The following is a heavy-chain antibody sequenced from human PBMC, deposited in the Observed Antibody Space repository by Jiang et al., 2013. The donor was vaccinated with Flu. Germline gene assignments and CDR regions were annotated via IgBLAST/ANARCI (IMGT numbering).Heavy chain of an antibody. CDR2: ISYDGSNK. CDR1: GFTFSSFG. J-gene: IGHJ3*02. D-gene: IGHD1-14*01. V-gene: IGHV3-30*18. Sequence: QLVESGGGVVQPGRSLRLSCAASGFTFSSFGMHWVRQAPGKGLEWLTVISYDGSNKYYVDSVQGRFTISRDNSKNTLYLQMNSLRAEDTAVYYCAKPHFEQNHEAFDIWGQGTLVTVSS. CDR3: AKPHFEQNHEAFDI.